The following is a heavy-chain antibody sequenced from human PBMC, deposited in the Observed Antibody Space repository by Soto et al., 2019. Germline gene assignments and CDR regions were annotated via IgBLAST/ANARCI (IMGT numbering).Heavy chain of an antibody. CDR1: GGTFSSYA. V-gene: IGHV1-69*01. CDR3: ASPYDFWSGYSRGVWFDP. Sequence: QVQLVQSGAEVKKPGSSVKVSCKASGGTFSSYAISWVRQAPGQGLEWMGGIIPIFGTANYAQKFQGRVTITADESTSTAYMELSSLRSEDTAVYYCASPYDFWSGYSRGVWFDPWGQGTLVIVSS. D-gene: IGHD3-3*01. CDR2: IIPIFGTA. J-gene: IGHJ5*02.